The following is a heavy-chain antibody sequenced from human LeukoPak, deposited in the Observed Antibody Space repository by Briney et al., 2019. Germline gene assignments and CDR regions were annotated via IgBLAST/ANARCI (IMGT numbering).Heavy chain of an antibody. CDR1: GYTFTGYY. CDR2: INPNSGGT. V-gene: IGHV1-2*02. D-gene: IGHD6-19*01. Sequence: GASVKVSCKASGYTFTGYYMHWVRQAPGQGLEWMGWINPNSGGTNYAQKFQGRVTMTRDTSISTAYMELSRLRSDDTAVYYCARVSGAVATYYYYYGMDVWGQGTTVTVSS. J-gene: IGHJ6*02. CDR3: ARVSGAVATYYYYYGMDV.